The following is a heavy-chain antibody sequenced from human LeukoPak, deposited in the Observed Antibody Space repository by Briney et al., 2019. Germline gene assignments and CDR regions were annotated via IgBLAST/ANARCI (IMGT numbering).Heavy chain of an antibody. D-gene: IGHD3-22*01. CDR2: ISYDGSNK. Sequence: GGSLRLSCAASGFTFSSYGMHWVRQAPGKGLEWVAVISYDGSNKYYADSVKGRFTISRDNSKNTLYLQMNSLRAEDTAVYYCAKEGNYYDSSGYYPEYFQHWGQGTLVTVAS. CDR1: GFTFSSYG. J-gene: IGHJ1*01. V-gene: IGHV3-30*18. CDR3: AKEGNYYDSSGYYPEYFQH.